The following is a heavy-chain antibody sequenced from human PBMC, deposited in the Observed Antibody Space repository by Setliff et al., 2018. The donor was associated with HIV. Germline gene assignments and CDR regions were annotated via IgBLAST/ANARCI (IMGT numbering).Heavy chain of an antibody. CDR3: ARRTSFVGGAVAGNFDN. Sequence: SETLSLTCDVYGGSLSGYYWSWIRQSPGKGLEWIGEINDSGDTNYSPSLKSRFNISLDTSKNHSSLRLKSVTAADTAVFYCARRTSFVGGAVAGNFDNWGQGTPVTVSS. D-gene: IGHD6-19*01. CDR2: INDSGDT. V-gene: IGHV4-34*01. J-gene: IGHJ4*02. CDR1: GGSLSGYY.